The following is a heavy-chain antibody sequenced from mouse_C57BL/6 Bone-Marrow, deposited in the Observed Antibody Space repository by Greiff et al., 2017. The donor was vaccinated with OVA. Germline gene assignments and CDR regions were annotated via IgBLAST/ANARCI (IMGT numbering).Heavy chain of an antibody. J-gene: IGHJ4*01. CDR3: ARWDYDGNAMDY. Sequence: QVQLKQSGAELARPGASVKLSCKASGYTFTSYGISWVKQRTGQGLEWIGEIYPRSGNTYYNEKFKGKATLTADKSSSTAYMELRSLTSEDSAVYFCARWDYDGNAMDYWGQGTSVTVSS. CDR1: GYTFTSYG. CDR2: IYPRSGNT. V-gene: IGHV1-81*01. D-gene: IGHD2-4*01.